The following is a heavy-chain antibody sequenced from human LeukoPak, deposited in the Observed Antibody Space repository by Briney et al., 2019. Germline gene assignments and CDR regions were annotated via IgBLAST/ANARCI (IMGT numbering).Heavy chain of an antibody. CDR1: GGSISSGSYY. V-gene: IGHV4-61*02. D-gene: IGHD1-26*01. Sequence: ASETLSLTCTVSGGSISSGSYYWSWIRQPAGKGLEWIGRIYISENTNYNPSLKSRVTISIDTSKNQFSLKLSSVTAADTAVYYCAGTEWERFGNAFDIWGQGTMVTVSS. CDR2: IYISENT. J-gene: IGHJ3*02. CDR3: AGTEWERFGNAFDI.